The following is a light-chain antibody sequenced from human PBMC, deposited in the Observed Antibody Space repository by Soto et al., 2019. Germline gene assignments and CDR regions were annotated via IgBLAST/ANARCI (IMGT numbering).Light chain of an antibody. CDR3: SSYTSSSTYV. CDR2: EVS. V-gene: IGLV2-14*01. CDR1: SSDVGGYNY. Sequence: QSVLTQPASVSGSPGQSITISCTGTSSDVGGYNYVSWYQQHPGKAPKLMIYEVSSRPSGVSDRFSGSKSGNTASLTISGLQAEDEADYYCSSYTSSSTYVFGTGTQLTVL. J-gene: IGLJ1*01.